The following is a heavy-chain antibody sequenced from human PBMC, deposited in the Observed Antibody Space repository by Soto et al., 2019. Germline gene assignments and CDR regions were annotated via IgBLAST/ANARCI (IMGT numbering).Heavy chain of an antibody. CDR1: GYTFTSYA. D-gene: IGHD3-10*01. V-gene: IGHV1-3*01. Sequence: ASVKVSCKASGYTFTSYAIHWVLQAPGQRLEWMGWINAGKGNTKYSQNFQGRVTITRDRSASTAYMELSRLRSEDTAVYYCARDGENGANFRSYYGMDVWAKGNKVTVYS. CDR2: INAGKGNT. J-gene: IGHJ6*04. CDR3: ARDGENGANFRSYYGMDV.